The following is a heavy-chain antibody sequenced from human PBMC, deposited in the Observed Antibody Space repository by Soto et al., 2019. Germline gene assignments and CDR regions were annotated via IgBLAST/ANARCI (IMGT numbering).Heavy chain of an antibody. Sequence: EVQLVESGGGLVQPGGSLRLSCAASGFTVSSNYMSWVRQAPGKGLEWVSVIYSGGSTYYADSVKGRFTISRDNSKNTLYLQMNSLRAEDTAVYYCARDASAEYSRSHYYYYMDVWGKGTTVTVSS. V-gene: IGHV3-66*01. CDR2: IYSGGST. CDR3: ARDASAEYSRSHYYYYMDV. J-gene: IGHJ6*03. CDR1: GFTVSSNY. D-gene: IGHD6-6*01.